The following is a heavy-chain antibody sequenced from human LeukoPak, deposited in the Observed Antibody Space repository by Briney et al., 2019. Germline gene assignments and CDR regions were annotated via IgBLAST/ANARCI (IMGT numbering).Heavy chain of an antibody. Sequence: AGGSLRLSCAASGLTFSSYAMSWVRQAPGKGLEWVSAISGSGGSTYYADSVKGRFTISRDNSKNTLYLQMNSLRAEDTAVYYCAKGDYSSGWGYWGQGTLVTVSS. D-gene: IGHD6-19*01. V-gene: IGHV3-23*01. J-gene: IGHJ4*02. CDR3: AKGDYSSGWGY. CDR2: ISGSGGST. CDR1: GLTFSSYA.